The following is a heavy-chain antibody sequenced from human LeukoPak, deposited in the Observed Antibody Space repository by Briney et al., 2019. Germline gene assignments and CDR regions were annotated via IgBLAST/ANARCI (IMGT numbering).Heavy chain of an antibody. D-gene: IGHD6-19*01. CDR2: IYSGGST. Sequence: GGSLRLSCAASGFTFSSNYMSWVRQAPGKGLEWVSVIYSGGSTYYADSVKGRFTISTDNSKNTLYLQMNSLRAEDTAVYYCASADSSGWAATYWGQGTLVTVSS. J-gene: IGHJ4*02. CDR3: ASADSSGWAATY. CDR1: GFTFSSNY. V-gene: IGHV3-66*01.